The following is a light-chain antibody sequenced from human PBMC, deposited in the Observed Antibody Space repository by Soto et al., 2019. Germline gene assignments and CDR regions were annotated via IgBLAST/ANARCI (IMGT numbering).Light chain of an antibody. CDR1: QSVSSN. CDR2: GAS. V-gene: IGKV3-15*01. CDR3: QQYNKWSRT. J-gene: IGKJ1*01. Sequence: EIVMTQSPATLSVSPGERATLSCRASQSVSSNLAWYQQKPGQSPRLLLYGASTRATGIPARFSGSGSGTDCTLTISSLQSEDFAVYYCQQYNKWSRTFGQGTKVEIK.